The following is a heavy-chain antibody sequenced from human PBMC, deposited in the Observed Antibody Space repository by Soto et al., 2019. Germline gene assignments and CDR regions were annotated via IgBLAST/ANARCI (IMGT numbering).Heavy chain of an antibody. CDR3: ARIIVVVPAAAKTIDY. D-gene: IGHD2-2*01. CDR2: IYYSGST. V-gene: IGHV4-31*03. Sequence: SETLSLTCTVSGGSISSGGYYWSWIRQHPGKGLEWIGYIYYSGSTYYNPSLKSRVTISVDTSKNQFSLKLSSVTAADTAVYYCARIIVVVPAAAKTIDYWGQGTLVTVSS. CDR1: GGSISSGGYY. J-gene: IGHJ4*02.